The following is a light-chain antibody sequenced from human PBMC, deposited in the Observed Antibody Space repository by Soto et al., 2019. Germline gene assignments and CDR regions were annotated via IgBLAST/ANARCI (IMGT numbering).Light chain of an antibody. Sequence: EIVMTQSPATLSVSPGERATLSCRASQSVSSNLAWYQQKPGQAPRLLIYGASTRATGIPARFSGSGSGTELTLTISSLQSDDVAVYYCRQYNNWPGTFGQGNKVELK. J-gene: IGKJ1*01. V-gene: IGKV3D-15*01. CDR3: RQYNNWPGT. CDR2: GAS. CDR1: QSVSSN.